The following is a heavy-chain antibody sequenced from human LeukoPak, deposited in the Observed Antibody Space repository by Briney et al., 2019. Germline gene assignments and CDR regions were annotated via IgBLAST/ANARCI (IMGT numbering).Heavy chain of an antibody. CDR1: GFTFNTYV. CDR3: AKVHSSGWYHFDY. V-gene: IGHV3-30*18. CDR2: ISYDGNNK. Sequence: GGSLRLSCAASGFTFNTYVMHWVRQAPGKGLEWVAVISYDGNNKNYADSVRGRFTISRDNSKNTLYLQMNSLRAEDTAVYYCAKVHSSGWYHFDYWGQGTLVTVSS. J-gene: IGHJ4*02. D-gene: IGHD6-13*01.